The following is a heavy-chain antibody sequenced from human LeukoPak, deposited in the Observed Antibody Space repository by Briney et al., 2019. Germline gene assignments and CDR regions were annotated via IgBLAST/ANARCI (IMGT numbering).Heavy chain of an antibody. CDR1: GGSISSSNW. J-gene: IGHJ6*02. Sequence: SGTLSLTCAVSGGSISSSNWWSWVRQPPGKGLEWIGEIYHSGSTNYNPSLKSRVTISVDKSENQFSLKLSSVTAADTAVYYCARGRHGSSSSGYYCYGMDVWGQGTTVTVSS. D-gene: IGHD6-6*01. CDR3: ARGRHGSSSSGYYCYGMDV. V-gene: IGHV4-4*02. CDR2: IYHSGST.